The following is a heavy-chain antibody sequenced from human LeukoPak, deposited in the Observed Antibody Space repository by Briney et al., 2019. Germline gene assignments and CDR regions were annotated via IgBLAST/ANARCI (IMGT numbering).Heavy chain of an antibody. Sequence: GGSLRLSCAASGFTFDDYGMSWVRHAPGKGLEWVSGINWNGGSTGYADSVKGRFTISRDNAKNSLYLQMNSLRAEDTALYYCARTDYGDSLIYYYYYMDVWGKGTTVTVSS. D-gene: IGHD4-17*01. J-gene: IGHJ6*03. CDR1: GFTFDDYG. CDR2: INWNGGST. CDR3: ARTDYGDSLIYYYYYMDV. V-gene: IGHV3-20*04.